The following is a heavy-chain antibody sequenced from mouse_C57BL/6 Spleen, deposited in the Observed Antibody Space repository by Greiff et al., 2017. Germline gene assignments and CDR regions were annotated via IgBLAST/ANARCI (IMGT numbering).Heavy chain of an antibody. CDR2: ISWDDDK. V-gene: IGHV8-12*01. D-gene: IGHD4-1*01. CDR1: GFSLSTSGMG. CDR3: ARKLTGTFDY. J-gene: IGHJ2*01. Sequence: QVTLKVSGPGILQSSQTLSLTCSFSGFSLSTSGMGVSWIRQPSGKGLEWLAHISWDDDKRYNPSMESRLTISKYTARNQVFLTITNVDTADTDTYYGARKLTGTFDYWGQGTTLTVSS.